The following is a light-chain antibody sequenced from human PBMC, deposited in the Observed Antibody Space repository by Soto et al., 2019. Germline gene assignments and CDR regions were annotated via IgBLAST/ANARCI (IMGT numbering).Light chain of an antibody. CDR1: SSNIGSNT. CDR3: AAWDDSLNGVV. J-gene: IGLJ2*01. Sequence: QSVLTQPPSASGTPGQRVTISCSGSSSNIGSNTVNWYQQLPGTAPKLLIYSNNQRPSGVPDRFSGSKSGTSASLAISGLQSEDEAEYYCAAWDDSLNGVVFGGGTKVTVL. CDR2: SNN. V-gene: IGLV1-44*01.